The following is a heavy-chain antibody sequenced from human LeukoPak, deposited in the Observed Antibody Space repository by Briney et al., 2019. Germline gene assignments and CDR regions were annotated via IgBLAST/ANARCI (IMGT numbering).Heavy chain of an antibody. CDR2: ISWDGVIT. CDR1: GFTLDDYA. V-gene: IGHV3-43D*03. J-gene: IGHJ3*01. Sequence: GGSLRLSCAASGFTLDDYAMHWVRQAPGKGLEWVSVISWDGVITYYADSVKGRFTISRDNIKNSLYLQMKSLRVEDTALYFCVTHDYGGTDAFDLWGRGTMVTVSS. D-gene: IGHD4-23*01. CDR3: VTHDYGGTDAFDL.